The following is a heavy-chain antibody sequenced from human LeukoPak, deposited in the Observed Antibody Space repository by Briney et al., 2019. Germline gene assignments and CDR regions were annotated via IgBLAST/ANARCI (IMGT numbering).Heavy chain of an antibody. D-gene: IGHD6-19*01. Sequence: SETLSLTCAVYGGSFSGYYWSWIRQPPGEGLEWIGEINHSGSTNYNPSLKSRVTISVDTSKNQFSLKLSSVTAADTAVYYCARGVSIVAGDAFDIWGQGTMVTVSS. J-gene: IGHJ3*02. V-gene: IGHV4-34*01. CDR1: GGSFSGYY. CDR2: INHSGST. CDR3: ARGVSIVAGDAFDI.